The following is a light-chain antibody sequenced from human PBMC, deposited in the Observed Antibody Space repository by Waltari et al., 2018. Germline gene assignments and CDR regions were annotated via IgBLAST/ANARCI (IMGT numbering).Light chain of an antibody. Sequence: DIVMTQSPDSLAASLGERATINCQSSQTILYRFNNKNSLAWSQPTPGQPPKLLIYWASTRESGVPDRFSGTGSGTDFNLTISSLQAEDVAVYYCQQYFSTPLTFGGGTKVEI. J-gene: IGKJ4*01. CDR2: WAS. V-gene: IGKV4-1*01. CDR3: QQYFSTPLT. CDR1: QTILYRFNNKNS.